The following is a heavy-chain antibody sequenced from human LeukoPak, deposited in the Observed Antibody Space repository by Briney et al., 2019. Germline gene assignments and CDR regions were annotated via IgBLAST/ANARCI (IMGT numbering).Heavy chain of an antibody. CDR1: GFTFSSYA. D-gene: IGHD3-16*01. CDR2: ISGSGGST. CDR3: AKPLYAVRGKNFFDY. J-gene: IGHJ4*02. Sequence: GGSLRLSCAASGFTFSSYAMSWVRQAPGKGLEWVSLISGSGGSTYYADSVRGRFTISRDNSQDTLYLEVKSLRVEDTAVYFCAKPLYAVRGKNFFDYWGQGTLVIVSS. V-gene: IGHV3-23*01.